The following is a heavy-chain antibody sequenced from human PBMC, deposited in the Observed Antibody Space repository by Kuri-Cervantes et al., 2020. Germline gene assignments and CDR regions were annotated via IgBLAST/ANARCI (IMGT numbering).Heavy chain of an antibody. Sequence: GGSLRLSCAASGFTFSSYAMHWVRQAPGKGLEWVAVISYDGSNKYYADSVKGRFTISRDNSKNTLYLQMNSLRAEDTAVYYCARDWHRDLQLWKLDWYFDLWGRGTLVTVSS. D-gene: IGHD5-18*01. CDR2: ISYDGSNK. J-gene: IGHJ2*01. V-gene: IGHV3-30-3*01. CDR1: GFTFSSYA. CDR3: ARDWHRDLQLWKLDWYFDL.